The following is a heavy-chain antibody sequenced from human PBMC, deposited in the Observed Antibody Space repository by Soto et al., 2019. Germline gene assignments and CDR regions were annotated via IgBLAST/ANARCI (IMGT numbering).Heavy chain of an antibody. CDR3: ARAPYGALPDY. Sequence: GGSLRLSCAASGFTFRSYGMHWVRQAPGKGLEWVAVIWYDGSNKYYADSVKGRFTISRDNSKNTLYLQMSSLRAEDTAVYYCARAPYGALPDYWGQGTLVTVSS. D-gene: IGHD4-17*01. CDR1: GFTFRSYG. CDR2: IWYDGSNK. V-gene: IGHV3-33*08. J-gene: IGHJ4*02.